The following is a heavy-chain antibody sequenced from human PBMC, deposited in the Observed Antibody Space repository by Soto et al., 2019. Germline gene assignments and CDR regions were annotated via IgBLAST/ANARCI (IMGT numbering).Heavy chain of an antibody. D-gene: IGHD6-6*01. CDR2: TYYRSQWYN. V-gene: IGHV6-1*01. J-gene: IGHJ6*02. Sequence: SQTLSLTCAISGDSLSSDTAAWNWIRQSPSRGLEWLGRTYYRSQWYNDYSLSVKSRITITPDTSKNQFSLQLNSVTPDDTAVYYCAKEFSSSASDDCYYYGMDVWGQGTTVTVSS. CDR1: GDSLSSDTAA. CDR3: AKEFSSSASDDCYYYGMDV.